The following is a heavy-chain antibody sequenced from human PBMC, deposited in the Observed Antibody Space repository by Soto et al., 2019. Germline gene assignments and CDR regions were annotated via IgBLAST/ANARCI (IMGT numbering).Heavy chain of an antibody. D-gene: IGHD2-2*03. CDR1: GGSISSGGYY. J-gene: IGHJ4*02. CDR2: IFHSGST. CDR3: ARAGYCTSSSCYLFEY. V-gene: IGHV4-31*03. Sequence: QVQLQESGPGLVKPPQTLSLTCNVSGGSISSGGYYWTWIRQRPGKGLEGIGYIFHSGSTYYNPSLKSRVTISVDTSKNQFSMKLTSVTAADTAMYYCARAGYCTSSSCYLFEYWGQGTLVTVSS.